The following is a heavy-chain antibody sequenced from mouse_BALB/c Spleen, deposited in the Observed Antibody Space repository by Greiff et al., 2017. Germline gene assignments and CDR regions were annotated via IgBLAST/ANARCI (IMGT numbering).Heavy chain of an antibody. D-gene: IGHD4-1*01. J-gene: IGHJ2*01. CDR1: GFNIKDYY. CDR2: IDPENGNT. CDR3: ASAGTDYFDY. V-gene: IGHV14-1*02. Sequence: DVKLQESGAELVRPGALVKLSCKASGFNIKDYYMHWVKQRPEQGLEWIGWIDPENGNTIYDPKFQGKASITADTSSNTAYLQLSSLTSEDTAVYYCASAGTDYFDYWGQGTTLTVSA.